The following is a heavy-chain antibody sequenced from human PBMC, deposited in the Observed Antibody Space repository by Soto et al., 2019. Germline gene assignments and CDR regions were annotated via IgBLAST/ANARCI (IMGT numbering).Heavy chain of an antibody. CDR1: GYTFTGYY. V-gene: IGHV1-2*04. J-gene: IGHJ5*02. Sequence: ASVKVSCKASGYTFTGYYMHWVRQAPGQGLEWMGWINPNSGGTNYAQKFQGWVTMTRDTSISTAYMELSSLRSEDTAVYYCARNRDIVATIRFANWFDPWGQGTLVTVSS. CDR2: INPNSGGT. D-gene: IGHD5-12*01. CDR3: ARNRDIVATIRFANWFDP.